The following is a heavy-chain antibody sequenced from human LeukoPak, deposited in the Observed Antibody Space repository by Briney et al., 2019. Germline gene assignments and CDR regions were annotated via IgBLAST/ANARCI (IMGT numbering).Heavy chain of an antibody. CDR2: LGKSGST. D-gene: IGHD5-18*01. J-gene: IGHJ4*02. V-gene: IGHV3-23*01. CDR1: GFTFSYYA. CDR3: AKRDSAGLHYFDY. Sequence: GGSLRLSCAASGFTFSYYAMRWVRQAPGKGLEWVSTLGKSGSTYYADSVKGRFTISRDNSKSTLYLQMNSLRAEDTAVYYCAKRDSAGLHYFDYWGQGTLVTVSS.